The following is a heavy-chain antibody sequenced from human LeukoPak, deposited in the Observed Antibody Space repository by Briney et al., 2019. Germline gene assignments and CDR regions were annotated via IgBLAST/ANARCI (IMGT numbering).Heavy chain of an antibody. Sequence: SETLSLTCTVSGGSISSYYWSWIRQPPGKGLEWIGYIYYSGSTNYNPSLKSRVTISVDTSKNQFSLKLSSVTAADTAVYYCAREAFEYGSRSYYIDYWGQGTLVTVSS. CDR1: GGSISSYY. CDR2: IYYSGST. CDR3: AREAFEYGSRSYYIDY. V-gene: IGHV4-59*01. J-gene: IGHJ4*02. D-gene: IGHD3-10*01.